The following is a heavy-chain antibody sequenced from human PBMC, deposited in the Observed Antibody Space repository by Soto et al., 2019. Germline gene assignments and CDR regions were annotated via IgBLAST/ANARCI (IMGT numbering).Heavy chain of an antibody. D-gene: IGHD3-3*01. CDR2: ISYDGSDK. J-gene: IGHJ4*02. Sequence: WETLRLSCAASGFTFSNYGMHWVRQAPGKGLEWVALISYDGSDKYYADSVTGRFTISRENSEHTLFLQMRRLTTDDAALDLCERAGYNDFLTHSEYGYSLDSWGQGTLVTVSS. CDR3: ERAGYNDFLTHSEYGYSLDS. CDR1: GFTFSNYG. V-gene: IGHV3-30*03.